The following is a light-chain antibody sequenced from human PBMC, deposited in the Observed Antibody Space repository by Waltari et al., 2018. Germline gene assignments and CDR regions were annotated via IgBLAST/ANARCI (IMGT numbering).Light chain of an antibody. Sequence: QSALTQPASVSGSPGQSITISCTGTSSAVGGYNYASWYHQHPGKAPKLMIYEVSNRPSGVSNRVSGSKSGNTASLTISGLQAEDEADYYCSSYTSSSTVVFGGGTKLTVL. CDR1: SSAVGGYNY. CDR3: SSYTSSSTVV. J-gene: IGLJ2*01. CDR2: EVS. V-gene: IGLV2-14*01.